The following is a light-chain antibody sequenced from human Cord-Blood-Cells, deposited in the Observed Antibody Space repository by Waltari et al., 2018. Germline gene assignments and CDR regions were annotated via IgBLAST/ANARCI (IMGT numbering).Light chain of an antibody. Sequence: EIVMTQSPATLSVSPGERATLSCRARQSVSSNLAWYQQKTGQAPRLLIYGASTRATGIPARFSGSGSGTEFTLTISSLQSEDFAVYYCQQYNNWPITFGQGTRLEIK. CDR3: QQYNNWPIT. CDR1: QSVSSN. V-gene: IGKV3-15*01. CDR2: GAS. J-gene: IGKJ5*01.